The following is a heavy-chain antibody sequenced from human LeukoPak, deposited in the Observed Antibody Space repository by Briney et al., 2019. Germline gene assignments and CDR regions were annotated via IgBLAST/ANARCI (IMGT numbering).Heavy chain of an antibody. CDR3: ARDEDYG. D-gene: IGHD4-17*01. CDR2: IYSGGST. J-gene: IGHJ4*02. CDR1: GFTGSSNY. Sequence: QTGGSVRLSGAASGFTGSSNYMSWVAQAQGKGLEWVSVIYSGGSTYYADSVKGRFTISRDNSKNTLYLQMNSLRAEDTAVYYCARDEDYGWGQGTLVTVSS. V-gene: IGHV3-66*01.